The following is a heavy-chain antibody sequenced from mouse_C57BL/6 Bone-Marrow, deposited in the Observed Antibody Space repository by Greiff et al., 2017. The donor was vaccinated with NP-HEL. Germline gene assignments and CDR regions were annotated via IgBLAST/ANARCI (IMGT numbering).Heavy chain of an antibody. CDR2: INPGSGGT. J-gene: IGHJ1*03. D-gene: IGHD1-1*01. V-gene: IGHV1-54*01. CDR3: ARSSITTVVAHWYFDV. CDR1: GYAFTNYL. Sequence: QVQLKESGAELVRPGTSVKVSCKASGYAFTNYLIEWVKQRPGQGLEWIGVINPGSGGTNYNEKFKGKATLTADKSSSTAYMQLSSLTSEDSAVYFVARSSITTVVAHWYFDVWGTGTTVTVSS.